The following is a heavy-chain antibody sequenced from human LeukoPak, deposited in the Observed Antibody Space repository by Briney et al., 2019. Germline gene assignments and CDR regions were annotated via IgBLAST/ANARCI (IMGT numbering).Heavy chain of an antibody. J-gene: IGHJ4*02. CDR2: VYTSVTT. Sequence: FETLSLTCTVSGGSISGYFWTWIRQPAGKELEWIVRVYTSVTTYYNPSLESRFTISLDTFNNQFSLRVTHVTAADTAIYYCARGTEKTRISGYYSFDHWGRGLLVTVSS. CDR1: GGSISGYF. CDR3: ARGTEKTRISGYYSFDH. V-gene: IGHV4-4*07. D-gene: IGHD5-12*01.